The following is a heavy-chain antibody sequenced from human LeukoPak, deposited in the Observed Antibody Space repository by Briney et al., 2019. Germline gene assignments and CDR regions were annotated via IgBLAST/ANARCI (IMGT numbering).Heavy chain of an antibody. Sequence: GGSLRLSCTVSGFTVSSNSMSRVRQAPGKGLEWVSFIYSDNTHYSDSVKGRFTISRDNSKNTLYLQMNSLRAEDTAVYYCARRAGAYSHPYDYWGRGTLVPVSS. CDR2: IYSDNT. CDR3: ARRAGAYSHPYDY. V-gene: IGHV3-53*01. J-gene: IGHJ4*02. CDR1: GFTVSSNS. D-gene: IGHD4/OR15-4a*01.